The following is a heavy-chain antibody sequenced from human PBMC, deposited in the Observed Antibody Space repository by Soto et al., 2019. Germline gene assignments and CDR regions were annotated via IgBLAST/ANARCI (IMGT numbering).Heavy chain of an antibody. CDR2: ISGSGGST. CDR1: GFTFSSYA. V-gene: IGHV3-23*01. J-gene: IGHJ3*02. CDR3: AKDRGVGVTDIDAFDI. Sequence: GGSLRLSCAASGFTFSSYAMSWVRQAPGKGLEWVSAISGSGGSTYYAYSVKGRFTISRDNSKNTLYLQMNSLRAEDSAVYYCAKDRGVGVTDIDAFDIWGQGTMVTVSS. D-gene: IGHD2-21*02.